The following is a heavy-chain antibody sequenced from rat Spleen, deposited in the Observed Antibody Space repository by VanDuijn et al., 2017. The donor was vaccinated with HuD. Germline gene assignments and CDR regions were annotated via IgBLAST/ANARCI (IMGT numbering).Heavy chain of an antibody. V-gene: IGHV5-29*01. CDR2: ISYDGSIT. Sequence: EVQLVESGGGLVQPGRSLKLSCAASGFTFSDYGMAWVRQAPTKGLEWVATISYDGSITYYRDSVKGRFTISRDNAKSTLYLQMDSLRSEDTATYYCARRRRDWFYFDYWGQGVMVTVSS. J-gene: IGHJ2*01. CDR1: GFTFSDYG. CDR3: ARRRRDWFYFDY. D-gene: IGHD1-1*01.